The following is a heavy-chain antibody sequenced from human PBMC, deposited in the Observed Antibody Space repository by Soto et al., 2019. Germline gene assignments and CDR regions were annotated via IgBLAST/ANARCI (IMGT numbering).Heavy chain of an antibody. CDR2: ISSSGSNT. V-gene: IGHV3-11*01. Sequence: PGGSLRLSCVASGITLSDYYMSWIRQAPGKGLEWVSYISSSGSNTFYSDSVKGRFTISKDSAKNSLYLQMDSLGDDDTAVYYCVTDGYNLDNIYHYRGMDVWGQGATVTVSS. CDR1: GITLSDYY. J-gene: IGHJ6*02. D-gene: IGHD5-12*01. CDR3: VTDGYNLDNIYHYRGMDV.